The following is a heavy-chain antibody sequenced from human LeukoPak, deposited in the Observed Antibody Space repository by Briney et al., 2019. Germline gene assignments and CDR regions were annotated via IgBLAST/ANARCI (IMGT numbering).Heavy chain of an antibody. Sequence: SVKVSFKASGGTFSTDALAWVRQVPGQGPEWMGRIIPVFGTTNYAETFQGRVTITADISTSTAYMQLSSLRSEDTAVYYCAREAGIAITGTIWYFDLWGRGTLVTVSS. CDR2: IIPVFGTT. J-gene: IGHJ2*01. CDR3: AREAGIAITGTIWYFDL. V-gene: IGHV1-69*06. D-gene: IGHD1/OR15-1a*01. CDR1: GGTFSTDA.